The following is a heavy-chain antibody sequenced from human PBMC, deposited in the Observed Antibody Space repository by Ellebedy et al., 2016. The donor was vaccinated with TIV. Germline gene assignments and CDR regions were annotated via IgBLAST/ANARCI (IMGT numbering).Heavy chain of an antibody. Sequence: SGPTLVKPTETLTLTCTVSGFSLSNARMGVSWIRQPPGKALEWLAHIFSNDEKSYSTSLKIRLTISKDTSKSQVVLTMTNVDPVDTATYFCARTHYGEMDVWGQGTTVTVSS. D-gene: IGHD4-17*01. CDR1: GFSLSNARMG. CDR2: IFSNDEK. J-gene: IGHJ6*02. CDR3: ARTHYGEMDV. V-gene: IGHV2-26*01.